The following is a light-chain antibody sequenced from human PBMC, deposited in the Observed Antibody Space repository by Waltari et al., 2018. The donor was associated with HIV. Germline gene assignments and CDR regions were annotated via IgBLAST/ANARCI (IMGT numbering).Light chain of an antibody. CDR3: QQYNSWT. V-gene: IGKV1-5*03. CDR2: KAY. J-gene: IGKJ1*01. Sequence: DIQMTQAPSTLSASVVDRVTITCRASQSISSWLAWYQQKPGKAPKLLIYKAYSLESGVPSRFSGIGSGTEFTLTISSLQPDDFATYYCQQYNSWTFGQGTKVEIK. CDR1: QSISSW.